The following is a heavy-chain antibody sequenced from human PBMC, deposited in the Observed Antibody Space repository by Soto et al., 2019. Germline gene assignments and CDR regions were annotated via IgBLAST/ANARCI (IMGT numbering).Heavy chain of an antibody. J-gene: IGHJ4*02. CDR3: ARGGTMALDY. Sequence: EVPLVESGGGLVQPGGSLRLSCAASGFTVSSNYMSWVRQAPGKGLEWVSVIYSGGSTYYADSVKGRFTISRDSAKNTLYLHMNSLRTGDTAAYYSARGGTMALDYLGQGTLVTVSS. CDR2: IYSGGST. D-gene: IGHD3-10*01. CDR1: GFTVSSNY. V-gene: IGHV3-66*01.